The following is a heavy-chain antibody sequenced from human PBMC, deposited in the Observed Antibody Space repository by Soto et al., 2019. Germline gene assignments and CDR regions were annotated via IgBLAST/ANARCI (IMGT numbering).Heavy chain of an antibody. CDR2: ISGSGGST. Sequence: VGSLRLSCAASGFTLSSYAMSWVRQAPGKGLEWVSAISGSGGSTYYADSVKGRFTISRDNSKNTLYLQMNSLRAEDTAVYYCAKSTLRFLEWLTWFDPWGQGTLVTVSS. CDR3: AKSTLRFLEWLTWFDP. D-gene: IGHD3-3*01. J-gene: IGHJ5*02. CDR1: GFTLSSYA. V-gene: IGHV3-23*01.